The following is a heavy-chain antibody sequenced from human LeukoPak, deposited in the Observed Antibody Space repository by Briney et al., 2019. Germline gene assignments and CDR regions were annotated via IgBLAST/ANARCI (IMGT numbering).Heavy chain of an antibody. J-gene: IGHJ2*01. D-gene: IGHD2-15*01. V-gene: IGHV3-30*18. CDR3: AKGYGSDNWFFDL. CDR1: GFTFSSVS. Sequence: GSLRLSCAASGFTFSSVSLHWVRQAPGQGPEWLAVISFDGRVKYYGDSVEGRFTISRDNSKNTVYLEMNSLRDEDTAVYYCAKGYGSDNWFFDLWGRGTLVTVSA. CDR2: ISFDGRVK.